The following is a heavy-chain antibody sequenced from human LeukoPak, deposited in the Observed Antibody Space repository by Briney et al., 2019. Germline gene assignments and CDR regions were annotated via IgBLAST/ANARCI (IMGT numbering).Heavy chain of an antibody. CDR2: INHSGST. D-gene: IGHD2-21*02. J-gene: IGHJ3*02. Sequence: SETLSLTCAVYGGSFSGYYWSWIRQPPGKGLEWIGEINHSGSTNYNPSLKCRVTISVDTSKNQFSLKLSSVTAADTAVYYCATSGAYCGGDCYFHAFDIWGQGTMVTVSS. CDR3: ATSGAYCGGDCYFHAFDI. CDR1: GGSFSGYY. V-gene: IGHV4-34*01.